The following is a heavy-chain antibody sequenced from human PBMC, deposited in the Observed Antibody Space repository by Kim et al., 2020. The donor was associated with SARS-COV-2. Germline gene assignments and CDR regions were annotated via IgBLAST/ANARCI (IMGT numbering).Heavy chain of an antibody. CDR3: ARFRSSSWYLGPGGMDV. J-gene: IGHJ6*02. D-gene: IGHD6-13*01. CDR2: IYYSGST. CDR1: GGSISSSSYY. Sequence: SETLSLTCTVSGGSISSSSYYWGWIRQPPGKGLEWIGSIYYSGSTYYNPSLKSRVTISVDTSKNQFSLKLSSVTAADTAVYYCARFRSSSWYLGPGGMDVWGQGTTVTVSS. V-gene: IGHV4-39*01.